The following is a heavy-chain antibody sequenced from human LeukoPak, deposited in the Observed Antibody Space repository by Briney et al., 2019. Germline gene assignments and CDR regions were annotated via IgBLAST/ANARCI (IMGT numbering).Heavy chain of an antibody. V-gene: IGHV1-2*02. D-gene: IGHD2-2*01. Sequence: ASVKVSCKASGYTFTGYYMHWVRQAPGQGLEWMGWINPNSGGSNYAQKFQGRVTMTRDTSISTAYMELSRLRSDDTAVYYCARARGSLTRTTRYAFDIWGQGTMVTVSS. CDR2: INPNSGGS. CDR1: GYTFTGYY. J-gene: IGHJ3*02. CDR3: ARARGSLTRTTRYAFDI.